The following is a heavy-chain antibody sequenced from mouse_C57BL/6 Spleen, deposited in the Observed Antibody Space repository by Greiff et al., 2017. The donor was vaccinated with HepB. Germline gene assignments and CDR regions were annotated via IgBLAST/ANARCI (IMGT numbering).Heavy chain of an antibody. D-gene: IGHD2-12*01. V-gene: IGHV1-15*01. CDR3: TDDGFAY. Sequence: VQLQQSGAELVRPGASVTLSCKASGYTFTEYEMHWVKQTPVHGLEWIGAIDPETGGTAYNQKFKGKAILTADKSSSTAYMELRSLTSEASAVYYCTDDGFAYWGQGTLVTVSA. J-gene: IGHJ3*01. CDR2: IDPETGGT. CDR1: GYTFTEYE.